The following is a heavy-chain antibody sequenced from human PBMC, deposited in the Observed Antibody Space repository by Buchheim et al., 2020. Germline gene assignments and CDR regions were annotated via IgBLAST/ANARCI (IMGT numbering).Heavy chain of an antibody. CDR1: GGSVSSGSYY. Sequence: QVQLQESGPGLVKPSETLSLTCTVSGGSVSSGSYYWSWIRQPPGKRLEWIGYIYYSGSTNYNPSLKSRVTISVDTSKNQFSLKLSSVTAADTAVYYCARELRFLEWLSGWFDPWGQGTL. CDR2: IYYSGST. D-gene: IGHD3-3*01. J-gene: IGHJ5*02. V-gene: IGHV4-61*01. CDR3: ARELRFLEWLSGWFDP.